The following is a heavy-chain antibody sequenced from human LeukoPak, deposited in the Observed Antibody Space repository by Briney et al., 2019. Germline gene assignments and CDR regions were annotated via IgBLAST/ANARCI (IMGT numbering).Heavy chain of an antibody. CDR3: AKDPGTSGWPLYYFDY. J-gene: IGHJ4*02. CDR1: GFTFSSHA. D-gene: IGHD6-19*01. V-gene: IGHV3-23*01. Sequence: QPGGSLRLSCAASGFTFSSHAMSWVRQAPGKGLEWVSAISTSGGSTYYADSVKGRFTISRDNSKNTLYLQMNSLRAEDTAVYYCAKDPGTSGWPLYYFDYWGQGTLVTVSS. CDR2: ISTSGGST.